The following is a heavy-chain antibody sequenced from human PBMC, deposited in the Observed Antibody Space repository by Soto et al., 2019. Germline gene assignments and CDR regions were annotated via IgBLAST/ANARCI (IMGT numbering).Heavy chain of an antibody. CDR3: ARHEVTMTYYFDY. J-gene: IGHJ4*02. CDR2: IYYSGST. Sequence: PSETLSLTCTVSGGSISSGDYYWSWIRQPPGKGLEWIGYIYYSGSTYYNPSLKSRVTISVDTSKNQFSLKLSSVTAADTAVYYCARHEVTMTYYFDYWGQGTLVTVSS. CDR1: GGSISSGDYY. V-gene: IGHV4-30-4*01. D-gene: IGHD3-22*01.